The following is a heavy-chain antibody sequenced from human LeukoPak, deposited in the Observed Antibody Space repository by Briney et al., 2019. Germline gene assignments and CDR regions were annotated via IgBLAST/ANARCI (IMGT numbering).Heavy chain of an antibody. J-gene: IGHJ1*01. V-gene: IGHV3-74*01. CDR3: ARDQTNYYDGRAEYFQH. CDR2: INSDGSST. D-gene: IGHD3-22*01. Sequence: GGSLRLSCAASGFTFSSYWMHWVRQAPGKGLVWVSRINSDGSSTNYADSVKGRFTISRDNAKNTLYLQMNSLRAEDTAVYYCARDQTNYYDGRAEYFQHWGQGTLVTVSS. CDR1: GFTFSSYW.